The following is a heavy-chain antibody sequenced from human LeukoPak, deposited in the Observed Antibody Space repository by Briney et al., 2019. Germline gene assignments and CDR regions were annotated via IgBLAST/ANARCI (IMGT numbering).Heavy chain of an antibody. J-gene: IGHJ4*02. D-gene: IGHD5-12*01. Sequence: PGGSLRLSCAASGFTFSSYAMSWVRQSPGKGLEWVSAISGSGGSTYYADSVKGRFTISRDNSKNTLYLQMNSLRAEDTAVYYCATQAEWLPTSLDYWGQGTLVTVSS. CDR2: ISGSGGST. V-gene: IGHV3-23*01. CDR3: ATQAEWLPTSLDY. CDR1: GFTFSSYA.